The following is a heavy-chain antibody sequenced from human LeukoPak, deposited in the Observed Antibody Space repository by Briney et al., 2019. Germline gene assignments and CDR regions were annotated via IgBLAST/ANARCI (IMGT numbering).Heavy chain of an antibody. CDR1: GFTFSNAW. V-gene: IGHV3-15*01. D-gene: IGHD6-19*01. Sequence: GGSLRLSCAASGFTFSNAWMSWVRQAPGKGLEWVGRIKSKTDGGTTDYAAPVKGRSTISRDDSKNTLYLQMNSLKTEDTAVYYCTTDCGSGWPSSGMDVWGKGTTVTVSS. CDR2: IKSKTDGGTT. CDR3: TTDCGSGWPSSGMDV. J-gene: IGHJ6*04.